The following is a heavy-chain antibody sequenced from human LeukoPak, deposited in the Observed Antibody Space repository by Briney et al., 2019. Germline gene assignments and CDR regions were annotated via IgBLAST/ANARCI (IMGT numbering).Heavy chain of an antibody. CDR1: GYTFTSYD. Sequence: GASVKVSCKASGYTFTSYDINWVRQATGQGLEWMGWMNPNSGNTGYAQKFQGRVTMTRNTSISTAYMELSSLRSEDTAVYYCARAPPLAYYYYYYMDVWGKGTTVTVSS. J-gene: IGHJ6*03. D-gene: IGHD3-3*02. CDR2: MNPNSGNT. V-gene: IGHV1-8*01. CDR3: ARAPPLAYYYYYYMDV.